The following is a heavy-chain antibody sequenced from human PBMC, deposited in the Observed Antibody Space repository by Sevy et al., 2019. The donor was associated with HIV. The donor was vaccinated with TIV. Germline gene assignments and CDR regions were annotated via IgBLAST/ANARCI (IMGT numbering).Heavy chain of an antibody. J-gene: IGHJ4*02. CDR3: ASYATAAETRNDY. V-gene: IGHV1-8*01. CDR2: MNPNSGNT. Sequence: ASVKVSCKASGYTFTSYDINWVRQATGQGLEWMGWMNPNSGNTGYAQKFQGRVTMTRNTSISTAYMELSSLRSEDTAVYYCASYATAAETRNDYWGQGTLVTVSS. CDR1: GYTFTSYD. D-gene: IGHD6-13*01.